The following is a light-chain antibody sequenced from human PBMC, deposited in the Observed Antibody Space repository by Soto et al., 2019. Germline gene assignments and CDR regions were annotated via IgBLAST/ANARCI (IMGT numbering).Light chain of an antibody. Sequence: EIVMTQSPATLSVSPGERATLSCRASQSISSNLAWYQHKPGQAPRLLIYDASTRCTGIPGRFSGSGSGTEFTLTISSLQSEDVAVYYCQHYNNSPPWTFGQGTEVEVK. CDR1: QSISSN. CDR2: DAS. V-gene: IGKV3-15*01. J-gene: IGKJ1*01. CDR3: QHYNNSPPWT.